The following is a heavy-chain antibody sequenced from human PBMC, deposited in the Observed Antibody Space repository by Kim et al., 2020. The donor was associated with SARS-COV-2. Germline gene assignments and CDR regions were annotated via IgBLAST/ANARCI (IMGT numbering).Heavy chain of an antibody. Sequence: KFQGRVTMTRDTSTSTVYMELSSLRSEDTAVYYCARVAVVVVAAHDAFDIWGQGTMVTVSS. J-gene: IGHJ3*02. D-gene: IGHD2-15*01. CDR3: ARVAVVVVAAHDAFDI. V-gene: IGHV1-46*01.